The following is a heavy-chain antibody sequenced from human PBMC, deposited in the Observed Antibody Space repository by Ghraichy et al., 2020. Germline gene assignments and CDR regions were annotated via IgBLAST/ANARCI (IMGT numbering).Heavy chain of an antibody. Sequence: TLSLTCAASGFTFSTYGMVWVRQAPGKGLEWVAIISADGNKKYYADSVKGRFTISRDNSKNTLYLQMNSLRAEDTAVYYCAKEEGVVTAHFDYWGQGTLVTVSS. CDR2: ISADGNKK. J-gene: IGHJ4*02. D-gene: IGHD2-21*02. CDR3: AKEEGVVTAHFDY. V-gene: IGHV3-30*18. CDR1: GFTFSTYG.